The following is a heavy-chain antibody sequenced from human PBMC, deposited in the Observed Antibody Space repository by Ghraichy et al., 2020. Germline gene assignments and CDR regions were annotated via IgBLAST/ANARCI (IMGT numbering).Heavy chain of an antibody. D-gene: IGHD1-26*01. J-gene: IGHJ4*02. CDR3: SKGLGVAATAPDS. CDR1: GFTFSSYG. V-gene: IGHV3-23*01. Sequence: LSLTCAASGFTFSSYGMSWVRQAPGKGLEWVSAIIGSGVTFYAESVKGRFTISRDNSKNTLYLQMISLGADDTAVYYCSKGLGVAATAPDSWGQGTLVTVSS. CDR2: IIGSGVT.